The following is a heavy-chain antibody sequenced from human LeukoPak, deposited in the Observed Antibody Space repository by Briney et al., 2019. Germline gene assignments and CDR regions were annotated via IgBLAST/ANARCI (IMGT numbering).Heavy chain of an antibody. D-gene: IGHD2-15*01. J-gene: IGHJ4*02. Sequence: ASVKVSCKASGYTFTSYGISWVRQAPGQGLEWVGWIGGYNGDTNSARKLQGRVTMTTDTSTSTAYMELRSLISDDTAVYYCARDQRSSCTGGTCYYFDYWGQGTLVTVSP. CDR1: GYTFTSYG. CDR2: IGGYNGDT. V-gene: IGHV1-18*01. CDR3: ARDQRSSCTGGTCYYFDY.